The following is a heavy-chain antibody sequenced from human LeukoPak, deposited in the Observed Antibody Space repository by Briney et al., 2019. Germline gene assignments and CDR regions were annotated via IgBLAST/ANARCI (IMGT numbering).Heavy chain of an antibody. V-gene: IGHV3-7*05. J-gene: IGHJ4*02. CDR3: ARDPRGFLEWFTGGVDY. CDR1: GFTFSNYW. CDR2: KKRDGSEK. Sequence: PGGSLRLSCVASGFTFSNYWMSWVRQAPGKRLEWVANKKRDGSEKYYVDSVKGRFTISRDNAKNSLYLQMNSLRADDTAVYYCARDPRGFLEWFTGGVDYWGQGTLVTVSS. D-gene: IGHD3-3*01.